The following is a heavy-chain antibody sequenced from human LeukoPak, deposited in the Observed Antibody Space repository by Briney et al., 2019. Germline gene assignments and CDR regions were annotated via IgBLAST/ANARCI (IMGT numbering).Heavy chain of an antibody. J-gene: IGHJ4*02. D-gene: IGHD2-2*01. CDR1: GYTFTSYY. V-gene: IGHV1-46*01. Sequence: ASVKVSCKASGYTFTSYYMHWVRQAPGQGLEWMGIINPSGGSTSYAQKFQGRVTMTRDTSTSTVYMELSRLRSDDTAVYYCARGLRVFVVVPAAMYYFDYWGQGTLVTVSS. CDR2: INPSGGST. CDR3: ARGLRVFVVVPAAMYYFDY.